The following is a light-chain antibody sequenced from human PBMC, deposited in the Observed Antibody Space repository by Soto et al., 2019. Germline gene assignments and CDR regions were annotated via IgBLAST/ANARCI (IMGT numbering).Light chain of an antibody. CDR1: SSDVGGYNY. J-gene: IGLJ1*01. CDR3: SSYSTSSTYV. V-gene: IGLV2-14*01. Sequence: QSVLTQPASVSGSPGQSIAVSCTGTSSDVGGYNYVSWYQQHPGKAPKLIIFEVSNRPSGVSDRFSGSKSGSTASLTISGLXXXXXADYYCSSYSTSSTYVFGTGTK. CDR2: EVS.